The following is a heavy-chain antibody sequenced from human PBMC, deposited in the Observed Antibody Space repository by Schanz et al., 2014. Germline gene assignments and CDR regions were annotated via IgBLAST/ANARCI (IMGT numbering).Heavy chain of an antibody. CDR2: VSRSTPDI. V-gene: IGHV3-48*01. J-gene: IGHJ3*02. CDR1: GFTYSSYS. Sequence: EVQLLESGGGLVQPGGSLRLSCTASGFTYSSYSMNWVRQAPGKGLEWVSYVSRSTPDIYYADSVKGRFTMSRDNAENSVFLQMNSLRAEDTAVYYCARVALPGYSSPRDAFDIWGQGTMVTVSS. D-gene: IGHD5-18*01. CDR3: ARVALPGYSSPRDAFDI.